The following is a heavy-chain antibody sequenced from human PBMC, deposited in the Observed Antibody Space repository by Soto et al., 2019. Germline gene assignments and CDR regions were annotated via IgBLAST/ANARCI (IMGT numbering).Heavy chain of an antibody. Sequence: GGSLRLSCAVAGYTFGNHWMHWVRQAPGKGLEWVSRMNSDGGIINYADSVKGRFTVSRDNARNTLYLQMNSLRVEDTAVYYCATAEVDYWGPGTLVTVSS. V-gene: IGHV3-74*01. CDR1: GYTFGNHW. J-gene: IGHJ4*02. CDR2: MNSDGGII. CDR3: ATAEVDY.